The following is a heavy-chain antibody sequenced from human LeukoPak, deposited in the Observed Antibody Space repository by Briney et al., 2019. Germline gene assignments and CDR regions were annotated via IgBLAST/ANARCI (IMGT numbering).Heavy chain of an antibody. CDR3: ARAGVGYCSSISCYGPYYYYMDV. CDR2: IIPIFGTA. V-gene: IGHV1-69*05. J-gene: IGHJ6*03. D-gene: IGHD2-2*01. CDR1: GGTFSSYA. Sequence: ASVKVSCKASGGTFSSYAISWVRQAPGQGLEWMGGIIPIFGTANYAQKLQGRVTITTDESTSKAYMELSSLRSEDTAVYYCARAGVGYCSSISCYGPYYYYMDVWGKGTTVTVSS.